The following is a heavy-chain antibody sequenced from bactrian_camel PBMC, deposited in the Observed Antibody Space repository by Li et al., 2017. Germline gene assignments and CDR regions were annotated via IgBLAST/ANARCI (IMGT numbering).Heavy chain of an antibody. CDR2: IYTDGRT. D-gene: IGHD2*01. J-gene: IGHJ4*01. CDR3: ATAGNYH. Sequence: HVQLVESGGGSVQAGGSLRLSCAASGYTSSDYCMGWYRQVPGKAREGVAAIYTDGRTEYATSVKDQFTISRDNAKNTLYLQMNSLKTEDTAVYYCATAGNYHWGQGTQVTVS. CDR1: GYTSSDYC. V-gene: IGHV3S9*01.